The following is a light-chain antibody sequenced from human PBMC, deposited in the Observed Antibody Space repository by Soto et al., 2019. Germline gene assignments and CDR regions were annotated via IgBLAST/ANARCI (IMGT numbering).Light chain of an antibody. J-gene: IGKJ1*01. CDR1: QSISSTY. CDR2: GAS. V-gene: IGKV3-20*01. CDR3: QQYDSPPRT. Sequence: EIVLTQSPGTLSLSPGERATLSCRASQSISSTYLAWYQQKPGRAPRLLIYGASSRATGIPDRFSGSGSGTDFTLTISRLEPDDFAVYFCQQYDSPPRTFGQGTKLEIK.